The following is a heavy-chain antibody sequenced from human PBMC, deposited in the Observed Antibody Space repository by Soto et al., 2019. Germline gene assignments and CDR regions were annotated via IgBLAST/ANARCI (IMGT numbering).Heavy chain of an antibody. CDR3: ARSLSPTDLDSYDSLGHYNWFDP. CDR2: INPNSGVT. J-gene: IGHJ5*02. CDR1: GYTFTGYY. D-gene: IGHD3-22*01. V-gene: IGHV1-2*02. Sequence: ASVKVSCKAAGYTFTGYYMHWVRQAPGQGLEWMGWINPNSGVTNYAQRFQGRVTMTRDTSITTAHMELTGLRSDDTAGYYCARSLSPTDLDSYDSLGHYNWFDPRGQRNLVTV.